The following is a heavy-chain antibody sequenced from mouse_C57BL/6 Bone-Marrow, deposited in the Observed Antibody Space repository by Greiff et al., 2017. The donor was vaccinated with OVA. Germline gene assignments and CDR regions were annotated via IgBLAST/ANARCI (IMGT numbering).Heavy chain of an antibody. CDR1: GYTFTSYW. D-gene: IGHD1-1*01. CDR3: TRSRGSSYIVDY. J-gene: IGHJ2*01. V-gene: IGHV1-5*01. Sequence: EVQLQQSGTVLARPGASVKMSCKTSGYTFTSYWMHWVKQRPGQGLEWIGAIYPGNSDTSYNQKFKGKAKLTAVTSASTAYMELSSLTNEDSAVYYCTRSRGSSYIVDYWGQGTTLTVSS. CDR2: IYPGNSDT.